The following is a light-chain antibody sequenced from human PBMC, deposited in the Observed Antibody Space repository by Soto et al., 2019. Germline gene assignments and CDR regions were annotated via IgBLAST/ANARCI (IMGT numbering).Light chain of an antibody. CDR2: LGS. V-gene: IGKV2-28*01. CDR3: QQYGPSLL. J-gene: IGKJ4*01. Sequence: DIVMTQSPLSLPVTPGEPASISCRSSQSLLHSNGYNYLDWYLQKPGQSPQLLIYLGSNRASGVPDRFSGSGSGTDFTLTISRLEPEDFAVYYCQQYGPSLLFGGGTKVEIK. CDR1: QSLLHSNGYNY.